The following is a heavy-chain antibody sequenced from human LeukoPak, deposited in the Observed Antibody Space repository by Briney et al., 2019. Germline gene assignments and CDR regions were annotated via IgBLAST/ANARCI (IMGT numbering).Heavy chain of an antibody. Sequence: GGSLRLSCAASGFTVSSNYMSWVRQAPGKGLEWVSAISGSGGSTYYADSVKGRFTISRDNSKNTLYLQMNSLRAEDTAVYHCAKDGEGNWFDPWGQGTLVTVSS. V-gene: IGHV3-23*01. J-gene: IGHJ5*02. CDR2: ISGSGGST. D-gene: IGHD3-10*01. CDR3: AKDGEGNWFDP. CDR1: GFTVSSNY.